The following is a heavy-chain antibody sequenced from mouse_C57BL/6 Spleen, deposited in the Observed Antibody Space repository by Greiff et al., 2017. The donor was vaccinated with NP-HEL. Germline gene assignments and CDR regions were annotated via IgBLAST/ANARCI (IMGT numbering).Heavy chain of an antibody. Sequence: QVQLQQPGAELVRPGSSVKLSCKASGYTFTSYWMHWVKQRPIQGLEWIGNIDPSDSETHYNQKFKDKATLTVDKSSSTAYMQLSSLTSEDSAVYYCARGGYYYGSSYVHFDYWGQGTTLTVSS. CDR2: IDPSDSET. D-gene: IGHD1-1*01. J-gene: IGHJ2*01. CDR3: ARGGYYYGSSYVHFDY. CDR1: GYTFTSYW. V-gene: IGHV1-52*01.